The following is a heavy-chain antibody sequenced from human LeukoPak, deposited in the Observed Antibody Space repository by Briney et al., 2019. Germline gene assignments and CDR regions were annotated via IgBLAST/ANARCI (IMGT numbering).Heavy chain of an antibody. D-gene: IGHD3-10*01. V-gene: IGHV4-59*01. J-gene: IGHJ5*02. CDR1: GGSISSYY. CDR2: IYYSGST. CDR3: ARDRYYYGSGSYSWFYP. Sequence: PSETLSLTCTVSGGSISSYYWSWIRQPPGKGVEWIGYIYYSGSTNYNPSLKSRVTISVDTSKNQFSLKLSSVTAADTAVYYCARDRYYYGSGSYSWFYPWGQGTLVTVSS.